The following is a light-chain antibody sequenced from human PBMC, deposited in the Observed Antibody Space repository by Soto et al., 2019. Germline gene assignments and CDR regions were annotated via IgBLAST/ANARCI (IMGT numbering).Light chain of an antibody. Sequence: QPVLTQPPSVSGAPGQRVTISCTGSSSNIGAGYDVHWYQQLPGTAPKLLIYGNSNRPSGVPDRFSGSKSGTSASLAITGLQAEDEADYYCHSYDSSLSGSVFGRGTKLTVL. CDR1: SSNIGAGYD. CDR3: HSYDSSLSGSV. J-gene: IGLJ2*01. V-gene: IGLV1-40*01. CDR2: GNS.